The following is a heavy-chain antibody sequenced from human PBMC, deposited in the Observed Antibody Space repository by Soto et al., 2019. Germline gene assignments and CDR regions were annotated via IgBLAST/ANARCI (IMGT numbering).Heavy chain of an antibody. J-gene: IGHJ6*02. CDR2: IYYSGST. CDR1: GGSISSYY. Sequence: SETLSLTCTVSGGSISSYYWSWIRQPPGKGLEWIGYIYYSGSTNYNPSLKSRVTISVDTSKNQFSLKLSSVAAADTAVYYCASSTVAYSTRGYYYYYGMDVWGQGTTVTVSS. CDR3: ASSTVAYSTRGYYYYYGMDV. V-gene: IGHV4-59*01. D-gene: IGHD6-13*01.